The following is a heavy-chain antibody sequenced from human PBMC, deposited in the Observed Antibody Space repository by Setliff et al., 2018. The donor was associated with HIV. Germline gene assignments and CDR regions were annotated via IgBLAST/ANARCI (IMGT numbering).Heavy chain of an antibody. V-gene: IGHV5-51*01. CDR2: IYPGDSDT. J-gene: IGHJ4*02. CDR3: ARKYGDYGALDY. Sequence: GESLKISCKGSGYSFTGSWIGWVRQMPGKGLELMGIIYPGDSDTRYSPSFEGQVTFSADKSLSTAYLQWTSLKASDSAMYYCARKYGDYGALDYWGQGTLVTVSS. CDR1: GYSFTGSW. D-gene: IGHD4-17*01.